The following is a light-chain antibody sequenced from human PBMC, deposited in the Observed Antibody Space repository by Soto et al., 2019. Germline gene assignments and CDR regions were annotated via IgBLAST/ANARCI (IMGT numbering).Light chain of an antibody. CDR2: DTS. CDR3: QQYGSSPLT. CDR1: QSVTRNY. Sequence: EIVLTQSPGTLSLSPGERATLSCRASQSVTRNYLAWYQQKPGQAPRLLIYDTSSRAIGIPDRFSGSGSGTDFTLTISRLEPEDFAVYYCQQYGSSPLTFGGGTKVEIK. J-gene: IGKJ4*01. V-gene: IGKV3-20*01.